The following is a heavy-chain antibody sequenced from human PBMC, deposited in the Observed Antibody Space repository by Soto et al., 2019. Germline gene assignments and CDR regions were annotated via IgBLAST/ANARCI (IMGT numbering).Heavy chain of an antibody. Sequence: PSQTLSLTCALSGDSVSSKSAAWHWIRQSPSRGLEWLGRTYYRSKWSSNYAVSVKSRITINPDTSKNQFSLRLSSVTAADMAVYYCARRGRYCSGRNSCYYYFDSWVQGTLVTVSS. J-gene: IGHJ4*02. D-gene: IGHD2-15*01. CDR2: TYYRSKWSS. CDR3: ARRGRYCSGRNSCYYYFDS. CDR1: GDSVSSKSAA. V-gene: IGHV6-1*01.